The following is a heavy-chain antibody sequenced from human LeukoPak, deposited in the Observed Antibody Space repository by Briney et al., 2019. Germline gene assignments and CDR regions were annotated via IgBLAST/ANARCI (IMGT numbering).Heavy chain of an antibody. CDR2: ISGSGATT. D-gene: IGHD6-19*01. Sequence: PGGSLRLSCAASGFTFSSYWMSWVRQAPGKGLEWVSAISGSGATTYYADSVMGRFTISRDNSKNTLYLQMNSLRAEDTAVYYCAKGRGAVAGYWYFDLWGRGTLVTVSS. J-gene: IGHJ2*01. CDR1: GFTFSSYW. V-gene: IGHV3-23*01. CDR3: AKGRGAVAGYWYFDL.